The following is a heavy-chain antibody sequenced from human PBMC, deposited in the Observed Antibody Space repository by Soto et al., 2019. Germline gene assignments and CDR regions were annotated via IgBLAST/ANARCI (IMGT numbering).Heavy chain of an antibody. V-gene: IGHV1-69*04. J-gene: IGHJ4*02. Sequence: GASVKVSCKASGGIFSSYTISWVRQAPGQGLEWMGRIIPIHGITNYAQKFQGRVTITADKSTTTAYMELTSLKFEDTAVYYCAREGYDSSGYCFDYCGQGTLVTVSS. CDR3: AREGYDSSGYCFDY. D-gene: IGHD3-22*01. CDR2: IIPIHGIT. CDR1: GGIFSSYT.